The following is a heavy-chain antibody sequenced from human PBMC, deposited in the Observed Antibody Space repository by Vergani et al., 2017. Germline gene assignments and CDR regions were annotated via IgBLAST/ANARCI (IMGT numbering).Heavy chain of an antibody. CDR2: IYYSGST. D-gene: IGHD1-26*01. J-gene: IGHJ4*02. Sequence: QVQLQQWGAGLLKPSETLSLTCTVSGGSISSGGYYWSWIRQHPGKGLEWIGYIYYSGSTNYNPSLKSRVTISVDTSKNQFSLKLSSVTAADTAVYYCARGWELDYWGQGTLVTVSS. V-gene: IGHV4-61*08. CDR3: ARGWELDY. CDR1: GGSISSGGYY.